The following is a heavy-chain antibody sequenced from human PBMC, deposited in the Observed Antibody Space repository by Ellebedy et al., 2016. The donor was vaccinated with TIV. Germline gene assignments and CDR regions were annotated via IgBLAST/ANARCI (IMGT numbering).Heavy chain of an antibody. V-gene: IGHV1-69*13. D-gene: IGHD3-10*01. Sequence: ASVKVSXXASGGTFNNYAFNCVRQAPGHGLEWMGGIVPLVGSIKYAEKFQGRVTISADESTTTGYLDFSSLTSEDTAVYYCARKFGGGGAFDSWGQGTMITVSP. CDR3: ARKFGGGGAFDS. CDR2: IVPLVGSI. J-gene: IGHJ3*02. CDR1: GGTFNNYA.